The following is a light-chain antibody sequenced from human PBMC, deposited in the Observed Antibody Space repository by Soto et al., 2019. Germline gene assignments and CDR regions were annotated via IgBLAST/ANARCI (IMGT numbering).Light chain of an antibody. V-gene: IGLV2-14*01. J-gene: IGLJ1*01. CDR2: EVS. CDR1: SSDVGGYNY. Sequence: QSALTQPASVSGAPGRSITISCTGTSSDVGGYNYVFGYQQHPGKAPKLMIYEVSNRPSGVSTRFSGSKSGNTDALTIYELQAEDEDDYYCSSYTSSRTLVFGTGTKVT. CDR3: SSYTSSRTLV.